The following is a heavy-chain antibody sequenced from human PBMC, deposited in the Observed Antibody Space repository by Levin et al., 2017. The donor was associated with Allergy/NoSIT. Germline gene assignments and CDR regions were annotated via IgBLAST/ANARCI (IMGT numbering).Heavy chain of an antibody. D-gene: IGHD6-13*01. CDR3: ARVEQQLVVYNWFDP. V-gene: IGHV4-31*03. Sequence: LRLSCTVSGGSISSGGYYWSWIRQHPGKGLEWIGYIYYSGSTYYNPSLKSRVTISVDTSKNQFSLKLSSVTAADTAVYYCARVEQQLVVYNWFDPWGQGTLVTVSS. J-gene: IGHJ5*02. CDR1: GGSISSGGYY. CDR2: IYYSGST.